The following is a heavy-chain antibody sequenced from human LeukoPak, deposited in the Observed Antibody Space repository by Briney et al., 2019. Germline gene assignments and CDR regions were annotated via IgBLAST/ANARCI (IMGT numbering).Heavy chain of an antibody. CDR1: GFTFSSYA. CDR2: LSGSFNST. D-gene: IGHD1-1*01. CDR3: AKDVVTTSHWYFDY. J-gene: IGHJ4*02. V-gene: IGHV3-23*01. Sequence: GGSLRLSCAASGFTFSSYAMSWVRQAPGTGLGWVSGLSGSFNSTYYADSVKGRFTISRDNSKNTLYLQMSSLRAEDTAVYYCAKDVVTTSHWYFDYWGQGTLVTVSS.